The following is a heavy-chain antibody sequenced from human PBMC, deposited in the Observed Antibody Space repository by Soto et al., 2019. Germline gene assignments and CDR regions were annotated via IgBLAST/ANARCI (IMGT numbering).Heavy chain of an antibody. J-gene: IGHJ4*02. V-gene: IGHV4-34*01. Sequence: SETLSLTCAVYGGSFSGYYWSWIRQPPGKXLEWIGEINHSGSTNYNPSLKSRVTISVDTSKNQFSLKLSSVTAADTAVYYCARARYCSSTSCYPYYFDYWGQGPLVTVSS. CDR1: GGSFSGYY. D-gene: IGHD2-2*01. CDR3: ARARYCSSTSCYPYYFDY. CDR2: INHSGST.